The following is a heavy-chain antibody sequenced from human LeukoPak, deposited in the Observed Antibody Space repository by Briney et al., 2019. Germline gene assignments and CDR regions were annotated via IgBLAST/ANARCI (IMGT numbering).Heavy chain of an antibody. CDR1: GFTFGDYA. V-gene: IGHV3-49*04. CDR2: IRSKAYGGTT. D-gene: IGHD5-24*01. Sequence: GGSLRLSCTASGFTFGDYAMSWVRQAPGKGLEWVGFIRSKAYGGTTEYAASVKGRFTISRDDSKSIAYLQMNSLKTEDTAVYYCTRDPPGGYKYYYYGMDVWGQGTTVTVSS. J-gene: IGHJ6*02. CDR3: TRDPPGGYKYYYYGMDV.